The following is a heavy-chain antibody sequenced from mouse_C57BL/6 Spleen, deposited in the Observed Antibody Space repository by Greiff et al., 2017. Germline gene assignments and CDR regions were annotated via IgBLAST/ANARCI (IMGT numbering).Heavy chain of an antibody. J-gene: IGHJ4*01. Sequence: QVQLKQSGPGLVQPSQSLSITCTVSGFSLTSYGVHWVRQPPGKGLEWLGVIWSGGSTDYNAAFISRLSISKDNSKSQVFFKMNSLQADDTAIYYCAKIPITTVVARDAMDYWGQGTSVTVSS. V-gene: IGHV2-4*01. D-gene: IGHD1-1*01. CDR1: GFSLTSYG. CDR2: IWSGGST. CDR3: AKIPITTVVARDAMDY.